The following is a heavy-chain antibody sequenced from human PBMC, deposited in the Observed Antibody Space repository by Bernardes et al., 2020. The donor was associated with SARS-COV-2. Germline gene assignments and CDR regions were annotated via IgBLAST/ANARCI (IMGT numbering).Heavy chain of an antibody. V-gene: IGHV3-48*03. Sequence: GGSLRLSCAASGFTFSSYEMNWVRQAPGKGLEWVSYISSSGSTIYYADSVKGRFTISRDNAKNSLYLQMNSLRAEDTAVYYCARVGIRRGRGAFDIWGQGTMVTVSS. CDR1: GFTFSSYE. CDR3: ARVGIRRGRGAFDI. CDR2: ISSSGSTI. D-gene: IGHD3-10*01. J-gene: IGHJ3*02.